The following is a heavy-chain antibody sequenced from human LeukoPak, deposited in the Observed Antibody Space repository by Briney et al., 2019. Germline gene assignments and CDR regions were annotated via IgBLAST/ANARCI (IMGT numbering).Heavy chain of an antibody. J-gene: IGHJ4*02. Sequence: SSETLSLTCTVSGGSISSYYWSWIRQPPGKGLEWIGYIYYSGSTNYNPSLKSRVTISVDTSKNQFSLKLSSVTAADTAVYYCARFRDGYNVLDYWGQGTLVTVSS. CDR2: IYYSGST. CDR1: GGSISSYY. D-gene: IGHD5-24*01. CDR3: ARFRDGYNVLDY. V-gene: IGHV4-59*08.